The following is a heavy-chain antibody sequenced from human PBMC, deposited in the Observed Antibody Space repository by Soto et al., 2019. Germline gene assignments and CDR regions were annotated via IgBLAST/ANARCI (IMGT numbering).Heavy chain of an antibody. CDR1: GGTFSSYA. V-gene: IGHV1-69*01. Sequence: QVQLVQSGAEVKKPGSSVKVSCKASGGTFSSYANSWVRQAPGQGLEWMGGIIPIFGTANYAQKFQGRVTITADESTSTAYMELSSLRSEDTAVYYCASSPGVNVPAAKVGPWFDPWGQGTLVTVSS. CDR3: ASSPGVNVPAAKVGPWFDP. D-gene: IGHD2-2*01. J-gene: IGHJ5*02. CDR2: IIPIFGTA.